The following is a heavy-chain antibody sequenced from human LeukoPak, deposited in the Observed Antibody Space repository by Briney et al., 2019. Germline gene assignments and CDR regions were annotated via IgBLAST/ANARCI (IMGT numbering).Heavy chain of an antibody. V-gene: IGHV7-4-1*02. CDR1: GYTFTSYA. D-gene: IGHD6-25*01. J-gene: IGHJ5*02. Sequence: ASVKVSCKASGYTFTSYAMNWVRQASGQGLEWMGWINTNTGSPTYAQGFTGRFVFSLDTSVSTAYLQISSLKAEDTAVYYCARARGIAAAREFDPWGQGTLVTVSS. CDR3: ARARGIAAAREFDP. CDR2: INTNTGSP.